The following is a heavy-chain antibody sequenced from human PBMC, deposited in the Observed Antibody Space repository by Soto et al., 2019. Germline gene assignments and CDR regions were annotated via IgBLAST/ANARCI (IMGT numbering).Heavy chain of an antibody. J-gene: IGHJ5*02. CDR1: GFTFSSYS. CDR3: ARGLSYCSGGSCYKFDWFDP. V-gene: IGHV3-21*01. Sequence: LRLSCAASGFTFSSYSMNWVRQAPGKGLEWVSSISSSSSYIYYADSVKGRFTISRDNAKNSLYLQMNSLRAEDTAVYYCARGLSYCSGGSCYKFDWFDPWGQGTLVTVSS. CDR2: ISSSSSYI. D-gene: IGHD2-15*01.